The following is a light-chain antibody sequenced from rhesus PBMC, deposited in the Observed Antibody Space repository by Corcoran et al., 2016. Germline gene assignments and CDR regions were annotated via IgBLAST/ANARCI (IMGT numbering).Light chain of an antibody. J-gene: IGKJ4*01. Sequence: EIVMTQSPATLSLSPGERATLSCRASQSVSSNLAWYQQKPGQAPRLLIYDASNRGPGIPGRFSGSGSGTDFTLTISRLEPEDVGVYYCQQESNWPLTFGGGTKVEIK. CDR1: QSVSSN. V-gene: IGKV3-35*01. CDR2: DAS. CDR3: QQESNWPLT.